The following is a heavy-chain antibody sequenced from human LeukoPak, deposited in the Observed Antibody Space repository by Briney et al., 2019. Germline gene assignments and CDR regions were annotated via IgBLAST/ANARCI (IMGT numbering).Heavy chain of an antibody. Sequence: PGGSLRLSCAASGFTFSSYGMHWVRQAPGKGLEWVAVIWYDGSNEYYADSVKGRFTISRDNSKNTLYLQMNSLRAEDTAVYYCAKELIVGAITGFDYWGQGTLVTVSS. D-gene: IGHD1-26*01. CDR1: GFTFSSYG. CDR3: AKELIVGAITGFDY. V-gene: IGHV3-33*06. J-gene: IGHJ4*02. CDR2: IWYDGSNE.